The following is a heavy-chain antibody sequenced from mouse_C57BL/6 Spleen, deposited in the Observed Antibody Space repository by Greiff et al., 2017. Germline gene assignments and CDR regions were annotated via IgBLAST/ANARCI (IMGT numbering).Heavy chain of an antibody. CDR3: AIPPYYYGSNAMDY. CDR2: IYPGCGST. J-gene: IGHJ4*01. Sequence: QVQLLQPGAELVKPGASVKMSCKASGYTFTSYWITWVNQRPGKGLEWIGDIYPGCGSTNYNEKFKSTATLTVDTSSSTAYMQLSNLTIEDSAFYDCAIPPYYYGSNAMDYWGQGTSVTVSS. CDR1: GYTFTSYW. D-gene: IGHD1-1*01. V-gene: IGHV1-55*01.